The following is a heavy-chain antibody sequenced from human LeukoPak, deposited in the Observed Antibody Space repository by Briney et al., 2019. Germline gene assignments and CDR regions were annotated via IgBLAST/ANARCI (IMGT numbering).Heavy chain of an antibody. V-gene: IGHV3-11*06. J-gene: IGHJ4*02. CDR1: GFTFSDYY. CDR3: ARDWSGTGEFDY. D-gene: IGHD7-27*01. CDR2: ISSSSSYT. Sequence: GGSLRLSCAASGFTFSDYYMSWTRQAPGKGLEWVSYISSSSSYTNYADSVKGRFTISRDNAKNSLYLQMNSLRAEDTAVYYCARDWSGTGEFDYWGQGTLVTVSS.